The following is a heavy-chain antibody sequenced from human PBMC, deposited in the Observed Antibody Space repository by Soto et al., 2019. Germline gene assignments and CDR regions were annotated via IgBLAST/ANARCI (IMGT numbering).Heavy chain of an antibody. J-gene: IGHJ3*02. CDR3: ARASRLGYCSSSSCYDALDI. Sequence: QVQLVQSGAEVKKPGSSVKLSCKASGGTFSSYTISWVRQAPGQGLEWMGRIIPILGLANYAQRFQGRVTITAAKSTSTAYMELSSLRSEDTAVYYCARASRLGYCSSSSCYDALDIWGQGTMVTVSS. V-gene: IGHV1-69*02. CDR1: GGTFSSYT. CDR2: IIPILGLA. D-gene: IGHD2-2*01.